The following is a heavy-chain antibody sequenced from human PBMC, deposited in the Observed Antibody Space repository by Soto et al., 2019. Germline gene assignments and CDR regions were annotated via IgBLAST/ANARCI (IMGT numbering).Heavy chain of an antibody. CDR1: GGSISSGDYY. CDR2: IYYSGST. Sequence: SETLSLTCTVSGGSISSGDYYWSWIRQPPGKGLEWIGYIYYSGSTYYNPSLKSRVTISVDTSKNQFSLKLSSVTAADTAVYYCARERPDGNRLYPRGQGTLVTVSS. CDR3: ARERPDGNRLYP. V-gene: IGHV4-30-4*01. J-gene: IGHJ5*02.